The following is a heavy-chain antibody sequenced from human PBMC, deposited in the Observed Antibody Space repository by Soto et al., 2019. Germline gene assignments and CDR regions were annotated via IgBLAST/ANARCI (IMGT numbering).Heavy chain of an antibody. J-gene: IGHJ6*02. CDR2: LTANGNT. CDR3: ARDALGLDV. CDR1: GFTFSDYY. V-gene: IGHV3-53*01. Sequence: GGSLRLSCAASGFTFSDYYMSWVRQAPGQGLEWVSVLTANGNTIYADAVKGRFTVSRDISKNTVYLQLNSVTVEDTGLYYCARDALGLDVWGQGTTVTVSS.